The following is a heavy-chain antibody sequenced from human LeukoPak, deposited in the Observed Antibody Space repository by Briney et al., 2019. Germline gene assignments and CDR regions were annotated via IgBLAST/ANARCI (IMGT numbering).Heavy chain of an antibody. CDR1: GFTVSSYA. D-gene: IGHD2-15*01. Sequence: PGRSLRLSCAASGFTVSSYAMHWVRQAPGKGLEWVAVISYDGSNKYYADSVKGRFTISRDNSKNTLYLQMNSLRAEDTAVYYCARVDMRHWGQGTLVTVSS. J-gene: IGHJ4*02. CDR2: ISYDGSNK. CDR3: ARVDMRH. V-gene: IGHV3-30-3*01.